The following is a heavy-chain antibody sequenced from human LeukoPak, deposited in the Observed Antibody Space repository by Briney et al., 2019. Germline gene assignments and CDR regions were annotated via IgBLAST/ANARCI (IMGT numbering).Heavy chain of an antibody. V-gene: IGHV1-8*01. J-gene: IGHJ4*02. Sequence: ASVKVSCKASGYTFTSYDINWVRQATGQGLEWMGWMNPNSGNTGYAQKFQGRVTMTRNTSISTAYMELSSLRSEDTAVYYCARVVRRKGIAAAGTRHYYFDYWGQGTLVTVSS. CDR3: ARVVRRKGIAAAGTRHYYFDY. CDR1: GYTFTSYD. CDR2: MNPNSGNT. D-gene: IGHD6-13*01.